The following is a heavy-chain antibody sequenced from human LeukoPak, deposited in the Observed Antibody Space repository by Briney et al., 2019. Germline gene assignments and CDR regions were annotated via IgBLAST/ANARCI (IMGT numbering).Heavy chain of an antibody. J-gene: IGHJ4*02. CDR3: ARYNSIKWLHTYYFDY. D-gene: IGHD5-12*01. Sequence: PGGSLRLSCAASGFTFGSYGMHWVRQAPGKGLEWVAFIRYDGSNKYYVDSVKGRFTISRDNSKNTLYLQMNSLRAEDTAVYYCARYNSIKWLHTYYFDYWGQGTLVTVSS. V-gene: IGHV3-30*02. CDR1: GFTFGSYG. CDR2: IRYDGSNK.